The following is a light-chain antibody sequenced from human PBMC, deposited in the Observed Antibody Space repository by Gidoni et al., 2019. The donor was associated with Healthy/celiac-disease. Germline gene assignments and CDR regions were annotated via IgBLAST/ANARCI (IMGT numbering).Light chain of an antibody. CDR3: QQYCSSPTWT. J-gene: IGKJ1*01. V-gene: IGKV3-20*01. CDR1: QSVSSSD. Sequence: EIVLTPSPGTLSLSPGERATLSCRASQSVSSSDFAWYQQKPGQAPRLLIYGSASRATGLPDRFIGSGSGTDFTLTISRLVPEDFAVYYCQQYCSSPTWTFGQXTKVEIK. CDR2: GSA.